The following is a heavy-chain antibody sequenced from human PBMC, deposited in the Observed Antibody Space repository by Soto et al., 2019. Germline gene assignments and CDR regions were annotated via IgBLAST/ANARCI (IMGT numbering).Heavy chain of an antibody. J-gene: IGHJ4*02. CDR1: GFPFSTYG. CDR3: VRASGPFDF. D-gene: IGHD7-27*01. V-gene: IGHV3-33*01. CDR2: IWPDGSNK. Sequence: GGSLRLSCAASGFPFSTYGLHWVRQASGQGLEWVAVIWPDGSNKYYAESVKGRFTVSRDNSRNTLYLQMNSLRVEDTALYYCVRASGPFDFWGQGTQVTVPQ.